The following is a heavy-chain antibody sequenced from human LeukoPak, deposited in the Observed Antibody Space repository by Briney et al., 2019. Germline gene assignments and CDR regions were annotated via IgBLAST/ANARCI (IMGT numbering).Heavy chain of an antibody. Sequence: PGRSLRLSCAASGFTFSRYAMHWVRQAPGKGLEWVAVISYDGSNKYYADSVKGRFTISRDNSKNTLYLQMNSLRAEDTAVYYCARDRSEVVVAATHLDDGMDVWGQGTTVTVSS. V-gene: IGHV3-30*04. D-gene: IGHD2-15*01. CDR3: ARDRSEVVVAATHLDDGMDV. CDR2: ISYDGSNK. CDR1: GFTFSRYA. J-gene: IGHJ6*02.